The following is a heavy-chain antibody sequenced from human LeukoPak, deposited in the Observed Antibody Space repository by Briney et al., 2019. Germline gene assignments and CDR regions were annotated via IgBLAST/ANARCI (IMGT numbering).Heavy chain of an antibody. D-gene: IGHD2/OR15-2a*01. J-gene: IGHJ3*02. CDR1: GGPIISSSSY. Sequence: SETLSLTCTVSGGPIISSSSYWGRLRQPPGMGLEWIGSIYFRGSTFYNPSLKSRVTLSIDTSKNQFSVKLSSVTAADTAIYYCAREDTSMDDAFDIWGLGTAVTVSS. V-gene: IGHV4-39*01. CDR2: IYFRGST. CDR3: AREDTSMDDAFDI.